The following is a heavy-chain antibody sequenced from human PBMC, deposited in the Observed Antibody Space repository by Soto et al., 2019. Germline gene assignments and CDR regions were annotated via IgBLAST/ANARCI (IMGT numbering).Heavy chain of an antibody. CDR3: ARDSLPREFNWFDP. CDR1: GFIFSDYG. J-gene: IGHJ5*02. CDR2: IWSDGGNK. Sequence: PGGSLRLSCAASGFIFSDYGMHWVRQAPGKGLEWVAIIWSDGGNKYYVDSVKGRFTISRDNSKNTLYLQMNSLRAEDTAVYYCARDSLPREFNWFDPWGQGTLVTVS. V-gene: IGHV3-33*01. D-gene: IGHD3-10*01.